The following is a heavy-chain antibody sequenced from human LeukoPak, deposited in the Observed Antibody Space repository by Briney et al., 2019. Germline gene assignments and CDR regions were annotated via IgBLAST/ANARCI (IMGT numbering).Heavy chain of an antibody. Sequence: ASVKVSCKASGYTFTSYGISWVRQAPGQGLEWMGIINPSGGSTSYAQKFQGRVTMTRDTSTSTVYMELSSLRSEDTAVYYCARERDRGYSYGSFDYWGQGTLVTVSS. CDR3: ARERDRGYSYGSFDY. CDR1: GYTFTSYG. J-gene: IGHJ4*02. CDR2: INPSGGST. D-gene: IGHD5-18*01. V-gene: IGHV1-46*01.